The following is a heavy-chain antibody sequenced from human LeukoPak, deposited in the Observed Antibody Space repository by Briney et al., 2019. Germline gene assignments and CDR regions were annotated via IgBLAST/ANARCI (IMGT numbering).Heavy chain of an antibody. J-gene: IGHJ4*02. CDR1: GGSMNNDY. Sequence: SETLSLTCTVSGGSMNNDYWSWVRQPPGKGLEWIGYLSYSGTTKCNPPFKSRVTISVDTSKNLFSLKLTSVTAADTAVYYCARDPFDWGQGTLVIVSS. CDR3: ARDPFD. CDR2: LSYSGTT. V-gene: IGHV4-59*01.